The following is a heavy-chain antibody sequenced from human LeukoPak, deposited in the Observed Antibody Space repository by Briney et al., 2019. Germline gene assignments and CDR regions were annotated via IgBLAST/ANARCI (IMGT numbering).Heavy chain of an antibody. D-gene: IGHD4-17*01. J-gene: IGHJ4*02. CDR3: ARATTVTREFDY. V-gene: IGHV4-30-2*01. CDR2: TYHSGST. Sequence: SQTLSLTCAVSGGSISSGGYSWSWIRQPPGKGLEWIGYTYHSGSTYYNPSLESRVTISVDRSKNQFSLKLSSVTAADTAVYYCARATTVTREFDYWGQGTLVTVSS. CDR1: GGSISSGGYS.